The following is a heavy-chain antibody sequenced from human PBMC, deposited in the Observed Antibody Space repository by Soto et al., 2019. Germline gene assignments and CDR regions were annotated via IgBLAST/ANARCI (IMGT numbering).Heavy chain of an antibody. Sequence: RGESLKISCNGSGYSFTSYWISWVGQMPGKGLEWMGRIDPSDSYTNYSPSFQGHVTISADKSISTAYLQWSSLKASDTAMYYCARQSSSWHDAFDIWGQGTMVTVSS. CDR2: IDPSDSYT. V-gene: IGHV5-10-1*01. J-gene: IGHJ3*02. CDR3: ARQSSSWHDAFDI. D-gene: IGHD6-13*01. CDR1: GYSFTSYW.